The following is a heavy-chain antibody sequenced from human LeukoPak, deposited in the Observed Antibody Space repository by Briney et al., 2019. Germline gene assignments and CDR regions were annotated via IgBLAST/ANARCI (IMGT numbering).Heavy chain of an antibody. CDR3: ARAYYYDSSGYYYDY. V-gene: IGHV1-2*02. CDR2: MNPNSGGT. D-gene: IGHD3-22*01. Sequence: ASVKVSCKASGYTFTGYYTHWVRQAPGQGLEWMGWMNPNSGGTNYAQKFQGRVTMTRDTSISTAYMELSSLRSDDTAVYYCARAYYYDSSGYYYDYWGQGTLVTVSS. J-gene: IGHJ4*02. CDR1: GYTFTGYY.